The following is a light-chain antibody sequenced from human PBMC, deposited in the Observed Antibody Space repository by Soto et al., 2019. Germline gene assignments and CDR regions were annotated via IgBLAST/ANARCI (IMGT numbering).Light chain of an antibody. Sequence: QSVLTQPPSVSGAPGQRVTISCTGISSNIGAGYDVHWYQQLPGTAPKLLIYGNSNRPSGVPDRFSGSKSGTSASLAITGLKAEDEADYYCQSYDSSLSAIFGGGAKLTVL. V-gene: IGLV1-40*01. J-gene: IGLJ2*01. CDR2: GNS. CDR3: QSYDSSLSAI. CDR1: SSNIGAGYD.